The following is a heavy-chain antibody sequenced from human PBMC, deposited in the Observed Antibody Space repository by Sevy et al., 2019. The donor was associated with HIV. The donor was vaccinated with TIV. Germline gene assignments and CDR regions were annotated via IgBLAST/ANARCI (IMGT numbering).Heavy chain of an antibody. CDR1: GGSISSYY. J-gene: IGHJ4*02. CDR2: IYYSGST. D-gene: IGHD3-22*01. Sequence: SETLSLTCTVSGGSISSYYWSWIRQPPGKGLEWIGYIYYSGSTNYNPSLKSRVTISVDTSKNQFSLKLSSVTAADTAVYYCARVYYYDSSGHLFDYWGQGTLVTVSS. CDR3: ARVYYYDSSGHLFDY. V-gene: IGHV4-59*13.